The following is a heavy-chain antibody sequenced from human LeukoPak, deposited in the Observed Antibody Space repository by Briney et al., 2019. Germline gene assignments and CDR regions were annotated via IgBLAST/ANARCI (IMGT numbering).Heavy chain of an antibody. V-gene: IGHV4-38-2*02. CDR3: ARDKMIRGELGY. D-gene: IGHD3-10*01. Sequence: SETLSLTCTVSGYSISGGYYWVWIRQPPGKGLEWIGSIYHSGSTYYNPSLKSRVTISVDTSKNQFSLKLSSVTAADTAVYYCARDKMIRGELGYWGQGTLVTVSS. CDR1: GYSISGGYY. J-gene: IGHJ4*02. CDR2: IYHSGST.